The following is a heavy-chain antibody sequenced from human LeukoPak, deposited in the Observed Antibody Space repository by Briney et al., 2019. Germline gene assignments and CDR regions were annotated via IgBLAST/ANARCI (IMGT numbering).Heavy chain of an antibody. CDR1: GGSFSGYY. D-gene: IGHD6-13*01. Sequence: SETLSLTCAVYGGSFSGYYWSWVRQPPGKGLEWIGEINHSRSTNYNPSLKSRVTISVDTSKNQFSLKLSSVTAADTAVYYCASAGPGYSSSWYVDYWGQGTLVTVSS. CDR2: INHSRST. V-gene: IGHV4-34*01. J-gene: IGHJ4*02. CDR3: ASAGPGYSSSWYVDY.